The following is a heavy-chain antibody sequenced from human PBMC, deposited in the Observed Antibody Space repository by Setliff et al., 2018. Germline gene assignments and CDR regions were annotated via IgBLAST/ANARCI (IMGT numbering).Heavy chain of an antibody. D-gene: IGHD2-15*01. CDR2: MNPTSGNT. CDR3: ARGAPGRYCSGGSCSYFDY. Sequence: ASVKVSCKASGYTFTGYDINWVRQATEQGLEWMGWMNPTSGNTGYAQKFQGRVTMTRNTSISTAYMELSSLRSEDTAVYYCARGAPGRYCSGGSCSYFDYWGQGILVTVSS. V-gene: IGHV1-8*01. J-gene: IGHJ4*02. CDR1: GYTFTGYD.